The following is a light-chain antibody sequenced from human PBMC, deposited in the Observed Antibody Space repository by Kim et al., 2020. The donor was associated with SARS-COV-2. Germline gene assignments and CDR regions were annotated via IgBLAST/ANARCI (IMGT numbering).Light chain of an antibody. J-gene: IGKJ2*01. CDR3: KESYTDPDT. Sequence: CGGERGTISCRASESISTFLNWYEQKTGTAPKPVIYCAYTVQAGVISRFTGSGSETDFTLTMTSLQPEDFATYYCKESYTDPDTFGQETKLEI. CDR2: CAY. CDR1: ESISTF. V-gene: IGKV1-39*01.